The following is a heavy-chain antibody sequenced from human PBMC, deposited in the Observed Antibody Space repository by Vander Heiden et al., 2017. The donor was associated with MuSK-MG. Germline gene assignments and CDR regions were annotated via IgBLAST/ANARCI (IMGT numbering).Heavy chain of an antibody. Sequence: QVQLQESAPGLVTPSEPLSLTCTVSGGSISGYYWNWIRQPAGKGLEWIGRFYSSGSTNDNPALKSRVTMSVDTSKNQFSLKLSYVNDADTAVYYCARRGADCYECLLFWGQGNLVTVSS. CDR1: GGSISGYY. CDR2: FYSSGST. V-gene: IGHV4-4*07. CDR3: ARRGADCYECLLF. D-gene: IGHD2-21*02. J-gene: IGHJ4*02.